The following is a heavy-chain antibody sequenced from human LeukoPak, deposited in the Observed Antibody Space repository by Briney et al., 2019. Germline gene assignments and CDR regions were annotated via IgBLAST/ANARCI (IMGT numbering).Heavy chain of an antibody. J-gene: IGHJ4*02. D-gene: IGHD1-1*01. CDR3: ARDRNNWGFDY. CDR1: GGSISSYY. CDR2: IYYSGST. Sequence: SGTLSLTCTASGGSISSYYWSWIRQPPGKGLEWIGYIYYSGSTNYNPSLKSRVTISVDTSKNQFSLKLSSVTAADTAVYYCARDRNNWGFDYWGQGTLVTVSS. V-gene: IGHV4-59*01.